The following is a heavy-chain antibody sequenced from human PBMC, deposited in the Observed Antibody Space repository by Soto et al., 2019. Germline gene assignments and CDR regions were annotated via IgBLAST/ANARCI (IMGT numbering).Heavy chain of an antibody. Sequence: QVQLVQSGAEVKKPGSSVKVSCKASGDTFSSYAISWVRQAPGQGLEWMGGIIPIFGTANYAQKFQGRVTITADESTSTAYMELSSLRSEDTAVYYCARCGSSSNYYGMDVWGQGTTVTVSS. CDR1: GDTFSSYA. J-gene: IGHJ6*02. CDR2: IIPIFGTA. V-gene: IGHV1-69*01. D-gene: IGHD6-6*01. CDR3: ARCGSSSNYYGMDV.